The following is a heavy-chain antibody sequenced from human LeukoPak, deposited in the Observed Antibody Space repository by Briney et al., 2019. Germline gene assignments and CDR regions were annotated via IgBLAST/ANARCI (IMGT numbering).Heavy chain of an antibody. CDR3: ARLREIPVFGVVTKSTSYFDY. Sequence: PGGSLRLSCAASGFTFTNHWMSWVRQAPGKGLELVAYIKQDRSKKYYVDSVKGRFTISRDNAKNSLDLQMNSLRAEDTAGYYCARLREIPVFGVVTKSTSYFDYWGQGTLVTVSS. CDR1: GFTFTNHW. V-gene: IGHV3-7*01. D-gene: IGHD3-3*01. CDR2: IKQDRSKK. J-gene: IGHJ4*02.